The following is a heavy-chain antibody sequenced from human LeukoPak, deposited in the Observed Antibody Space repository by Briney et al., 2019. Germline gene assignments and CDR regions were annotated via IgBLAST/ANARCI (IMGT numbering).Heavy chain of an antibody. V-gene: IGHV1-2*02. CDR1: GYTFTGYY. CDR2: INPNSGGT. J-gene: IGHJ4*02. D-gene: IGHD3-22*01. CDR3: ARRYYDSSGYLRFDY. Sequence: ASVKVSCKASGYTFTGYYMHWVRQAPGQGLEWMGWINPNSGGTNYAQKFQGRVTMTRDTSISTAYMELSRLRSDDTAVYYCARRYYDSSGYLRFDYWGQGTLVTVSS.